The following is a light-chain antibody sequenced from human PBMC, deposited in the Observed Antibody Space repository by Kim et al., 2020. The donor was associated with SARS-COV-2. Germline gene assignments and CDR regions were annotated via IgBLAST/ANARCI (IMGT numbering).Light chain of an antibody. V-gene: IGLV2-14*03. CDR3: SSYTSSTPWL. Sequence: QSALTQPASVSGSPGQSITISCTGTSSDVGAYNYVSWYQQHPGEAPKVMIYDVSKRPSGVSDRFSASKAGNTASLTISGLQAEDEAEYYCSSYTSSTPWLSGGGTQLTVL. J-gene: IGLJ3*02. CDR1: SSDVGAYNY. CDR2: DVS.